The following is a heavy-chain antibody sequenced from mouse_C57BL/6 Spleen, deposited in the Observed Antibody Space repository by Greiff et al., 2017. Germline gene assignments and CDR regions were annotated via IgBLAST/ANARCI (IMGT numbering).Heavy chain of an antibody. V-gene: IGHV1-64*01. J-gene: IGHJ2*01. CDR2: IHPNSGST. Sequence: VQLQQPGAELVKPEASVKLSCKASGYTFTSYWMHWVKQRPGQGLEWIGMIHPNSGSTNYNEKFKSKATLTVDKSSSTAYMQLSSLTSEDSAVYYCARTIYDGYFEGGDYWGQGTTLTVSS. CDR1: GYTFTSYW. CDR3: ARTIYDGYFEGGDY. D-gene: IGHD2-3*01.